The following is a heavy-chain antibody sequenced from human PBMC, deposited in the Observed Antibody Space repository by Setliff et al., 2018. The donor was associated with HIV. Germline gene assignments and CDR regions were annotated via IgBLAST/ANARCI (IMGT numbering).Heavy chain of an antibody. J-gene: IGHJ6*02. D-gene: IGHD1-20*01. CDR1: GFTFSSYA. Sequence: GGSLRLSCAASGFTFSSYAMHWVRQAPGKGLEWVAVISYDGSNKYYADSVKGRFTISRDNSKNTLFLQMNSLRAEDTAVYYCARFPVLGGMDVWGQGTTVTVSS. CDR3: ARFPVLGGMDV. CDR2: ISYDGSNK. V-gene: IGHV3-30*04.